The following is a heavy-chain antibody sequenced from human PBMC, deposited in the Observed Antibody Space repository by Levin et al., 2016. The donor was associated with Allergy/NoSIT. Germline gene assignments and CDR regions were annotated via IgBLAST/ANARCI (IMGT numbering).Heavy chain of an antibody. Sequence: WIRQPPGKGLEWVGRIRNGANSFYTEYAASVEGRFTISRDDSKNSLYLQLNDLKTEDTALYYCVRSEIAITRGWFDSWGQGTLVTVSS. V-gene: IGHV3-72*01. CDR2: IRNGANSFYT. D-gene: IGHD2-21*01. J-gene: IGHJ5*01. CDR3: VRSEIAITRGWFDS.